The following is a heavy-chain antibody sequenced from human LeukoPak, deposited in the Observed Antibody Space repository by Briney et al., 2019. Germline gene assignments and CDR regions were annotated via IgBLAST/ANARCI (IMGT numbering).Heavy chain of an antibody. CDR3: AKGEEYYYGSGSVDY. D-gene: IGHD3-10*01. CDR2: IYSGGST. Sequence: PGGSLRLSCAASGFTVSSNYMSWVRQAPGKGLEWVSVIYSGGSTYYADSVKGRFTIFRDNAKNSLYLQMNSLRAEDTALYYCAKGEEYYYGSGSVDYWGQGTLVTVSS. V-gene: IGHV3-53*05. CDR1: GFTVSSNY. J-gene: IGHJ4*02.